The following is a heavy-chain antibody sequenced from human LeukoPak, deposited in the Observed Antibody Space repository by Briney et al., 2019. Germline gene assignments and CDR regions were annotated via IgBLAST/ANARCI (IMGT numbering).Heavy chain of an antibody. V-gene: IGHV3-21*01. CDR2: ISSSSSYI. D-gene: IGHD3-22*01. J-gene: IGHJ4*02. Sequence: TGGSPRLSCAASGFTFISYGMNSARQAPGTGLDWVQSISSSSSYIYYADSVKGRFTISRDNAKNSLYLQMNSLRAEDTAVYYCARVSSYYYDSSGYTFDYWGQGTLVTVSS. CDR1: GFTFISYG. CDR3: ARVSSYYYDSSGYTFDY.